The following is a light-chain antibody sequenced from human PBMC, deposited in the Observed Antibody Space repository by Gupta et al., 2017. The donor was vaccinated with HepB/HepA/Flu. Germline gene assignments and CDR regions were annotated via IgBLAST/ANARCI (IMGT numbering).Light chain of an antibody. V-gene: IGKV3-15*01. Sequence: EIVMTHSQATLPVFPGARATLSCRASQTVTTYLAWFQQKPGQAPSLLIYDASTRATGVPARFSVSGSGTEFTLTISILQTEDFAVYYCHQYNSWPPWTFGQWTKVEIK. CDR1: QTVTTY. J-gene: IGKJ1*01. CDR3: HQYNSWPPWT. CDR2: DAS.